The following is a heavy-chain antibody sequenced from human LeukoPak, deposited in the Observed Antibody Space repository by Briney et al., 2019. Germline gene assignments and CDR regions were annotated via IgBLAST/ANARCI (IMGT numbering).Heavy chain of an antibody. V-gene: IGHV3-48*03. CDR1: GFTFSSYE. CDR2: ISSSGSSI. CDR3: ARVYGGNSGVLGY. Sequence: PGGSLRLSCAASGFTFSSYEMNWVRQAPGKGLEWVSYISSSGSSIFYADSVKGRFTISRDNAKNSLYLQMNSLRAEGTAVYYCARVYGGNSGVLGYWGQGTLVTVSS. D-gene: IGHD4-23*01. J-gene: IGHJ4*02.